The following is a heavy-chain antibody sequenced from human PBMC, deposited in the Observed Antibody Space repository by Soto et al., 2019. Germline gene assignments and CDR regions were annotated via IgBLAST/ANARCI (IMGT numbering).Heavy chain of an antibody. Sequence: PGGSLRLSCAASGFTFSSYWMSWVRQAPGKGLEWVANIKQDGSEKYYVDSVKGRFTISRDNAKNSLYLQMNSLRAEDTAVYYCAREPLYGGNDPDAFDIWGQGTMVTVSS. V-gene: IGHV3-7*01. J-gene: IGHJ3*02. CDR1: GFTFSSYW. CDR3: AREPLYGGNDPDAFDI. D-gene: IGHD4-17*01. CDR2: IKQDGSEK.